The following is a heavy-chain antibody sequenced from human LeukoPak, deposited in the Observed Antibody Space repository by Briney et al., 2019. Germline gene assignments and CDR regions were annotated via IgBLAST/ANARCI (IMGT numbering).Heavy chain of an antibody. Sequence: SETLSLTCAVYGGSFSGYYRSWIRQPPGKGLEWIGEINHSGSTNYNPSLKSRVTISVDTSKNQFSLKLSSVTAADTAVYYCASFPNVDTAMAPYWGQGTLVTVSS. CDR2: INHSGST. CDR1: GGSFSGYY. V-gene: IGHV4-34*01. CDR3: ASFPNVDTAMAPY. J-gene: IGHJ4*02. D-gene: IGHD5-18*01.